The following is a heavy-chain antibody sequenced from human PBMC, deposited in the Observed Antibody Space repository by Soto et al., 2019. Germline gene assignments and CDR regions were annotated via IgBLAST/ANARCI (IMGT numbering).Heavy chain of an antibody. Sequence: LRLSCSASGFTFSSYAMHWVRQAPGKGLEYVSAISSNGGSPYYADSVKGRFTISKDNSKNTLYLQMRTLRAKDTAVYYCVKWGPDTGVFPTYGMDVWGQGTTVTVSS. CDR2: ISSNGGSP. V-gene: IGHV3-64D*06. CDR3: VKWGPDTGVFPTYGMDV. J-gene: IGHJ6*02. D-gene: IGHD5-18*01. CDR1: GFTFSSYA.